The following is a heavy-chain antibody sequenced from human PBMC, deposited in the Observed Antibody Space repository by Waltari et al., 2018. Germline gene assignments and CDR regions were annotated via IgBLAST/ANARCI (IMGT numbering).Heavy chain of an antibody. CDR1: GFTFSSYW. Sequence: EVQLVESGGGLVQPGGSLRLSCAASGFTFSSYWMSWVRQAPGQGLEWVANIKQDGSEKDYMESVKGRFTISRDNAKNSLNLKMNSLRAEDTAVYYCARVDREGCAGPDDAFDIWGQGTMVTVSS. D-gene: IGHD3-10*02. CDR3: ARVDREGCAGPDDAFDI. J-gene: IGHJ3*02. CDR2: IKQDGSEK. V-gene: IGHV3-7*01.